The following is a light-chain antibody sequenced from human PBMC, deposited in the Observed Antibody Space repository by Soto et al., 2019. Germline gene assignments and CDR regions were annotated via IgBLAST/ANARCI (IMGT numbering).Light chain of an antibody. V-gene: IGLV2-23*02. Sequence: QSALTQPASVSGSPGQSITISCTGTSSDVGSYNLVSWYQQHPGKAPKLLIYEVNKRPSGVSNRFSGSKSGNTASLTISGLQDDDEDDYYCCSYADAIYLFGTGTKLTVL. CDR3: CSYADAIYL. J-gene: IGLJ1*01. CDR2: EVN. CDR1: SSDVGSYNL.